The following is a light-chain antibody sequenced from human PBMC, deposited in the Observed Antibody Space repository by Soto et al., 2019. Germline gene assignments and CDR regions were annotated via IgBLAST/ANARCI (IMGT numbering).Light chain of an antibody. CDR1: SSDIGNNY. J-gene: IGLJ1*01. CDR3: GTWANSLGADV. V-gene: IGLV1-51*02. Sequence: QSVLTQPPPVSAAPGQKVTISCSGSSSDIGNNYVSWYQHIPGTPPKLLIYETNKRPSGIPDRFSASKSGTSASLGITGLQTGDEADYYCGTWANSLGADVFGSGPNGAV. CDR2: ETN.